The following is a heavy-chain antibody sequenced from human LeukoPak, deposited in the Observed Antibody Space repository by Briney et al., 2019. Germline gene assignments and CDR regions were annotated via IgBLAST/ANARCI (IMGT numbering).Heavy chain of an antibody. CDR3: ARERLAMARGVIPKEAWGWFDP. D-gene: IGHD3-10*01. V-gene: IGHV3-73*01. CDR2: IRSTANGYAT. Sequence: GGSLRLSCAASGFTFSGSALHWVRQASGKGLEWVGRIRSTANGYATAYAASVKGRFTISRDDSKNTAYLQMDSLKTEDTAVYYCARERLAMARGVIPKEAWGWFDPWGQGTLVTVSS. J-gene: IGHJ5*02. CDR1: GFTFSGSA.